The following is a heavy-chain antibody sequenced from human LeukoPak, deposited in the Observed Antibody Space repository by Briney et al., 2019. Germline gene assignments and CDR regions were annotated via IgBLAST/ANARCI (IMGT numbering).Heavy chain of an antibody. J-gene: IGHJ6*02. V-gene: IGHV1-69*13. CDR1: GGTFSSYA. CDR3: ARAYFSVAVTAITYYYGMDV. CDR2: IIPIFGTA. Sequence: GASVKVSCKASGGTFSSYAISWVRQAPGQGLEWMGGIIPIFGTANYAQKFQGRVTITADESTSTAYMELSSLRSEDTAVYYCARAYFSVAVTAITYYYGMDVWGQGTTVTVSS. D-gene: IGHD2-21*02.